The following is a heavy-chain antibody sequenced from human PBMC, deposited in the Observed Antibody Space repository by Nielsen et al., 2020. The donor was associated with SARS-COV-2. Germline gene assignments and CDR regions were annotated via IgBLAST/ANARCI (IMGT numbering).Heavy chain of an antibody. J-gene: IGHJ3*02. V-gene: IGHV3-21*04. D-gene: IGHD3-10*01. CDR3: AKDPGSGSFDI. Sequence: GESLKISCAASGFTFSIYSMNWVRQAPGKGLEWVSSLSSSSSYIYYADSVKGRFTISRDNAKNSLYLQMNSLRAEDTALYYCAKDPGSGSFDIWGQGTMVTVSS. CDR2: LSSSSSYI. CDR1: GFTFSIYS.